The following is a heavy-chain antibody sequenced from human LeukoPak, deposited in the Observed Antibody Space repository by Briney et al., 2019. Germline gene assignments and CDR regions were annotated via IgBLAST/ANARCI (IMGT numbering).Heavy chain of an antibody. CDR2: INPNSGGT. J-gene: IGHJ3*02. CDR1: GYTFTGYY. CDR3: ARGKQQTTDAFDI. V-gene: IGHV1-2*04. Sequence: SVKVSCKASGYTFTGYYMHWVRQAPGQGLEWMGWINPNSGGTNYAQKFQGWVTMTRDTSISTAYMELSRLRSDDTAVYYCARGKQQTTDAFDIWGQGTMVTVSS. D-gene: IGHD6-13*01.